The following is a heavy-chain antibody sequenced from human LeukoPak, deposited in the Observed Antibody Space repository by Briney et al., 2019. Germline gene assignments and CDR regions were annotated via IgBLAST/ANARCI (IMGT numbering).Heavy chain of an antibody. V-gene: IGHV4-34*01. D-gene: IGHD3-10*01. J-gene: IGHJ4*02. CDR3: ASITMVRGSFDY. CDR2: IYYSGST. Sequence: PSETLSLTCAVYGGSFSGYYWSWIRQPPGKGLEWIGSIYYSGSTYYNPSLKSRVTISVDTSKNQFSLKLSSVTAADTAVYYCASITMVRGSFDYWGQGTLVTVSS. CDR1: GGSFSGYY.